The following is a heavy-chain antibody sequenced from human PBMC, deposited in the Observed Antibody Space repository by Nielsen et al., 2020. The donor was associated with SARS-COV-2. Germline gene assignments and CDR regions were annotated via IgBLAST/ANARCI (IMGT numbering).Heavy chain of an antibody. J-gene: IGHJ6*02. V-gene: IGHV2-70*01. CDR1: GFSLSTSGVG. CDR2: IDWDDDK. D-gene: IGHD3-3*01. Sequence: SGPTLVKPTQTLTLTCTFSGFSLSTSGVGVGWIRQPPGKALEWLALIDWDDDKYYSTSLKTRLTISKDTSKNQVVLTMTNIDPVDTATYYCARMMYYDFWRGGMDVWGQGTTVTVSS. CDR3: ARMMYYDFWRGGMDV.